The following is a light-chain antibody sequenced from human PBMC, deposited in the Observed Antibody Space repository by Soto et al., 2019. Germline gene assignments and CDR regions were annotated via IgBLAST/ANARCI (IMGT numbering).Light chain of an antibody. CDR3: QQYGSSPPRT. CDR1: QNINNY. V-gene: IGKV1-33*01. CDR2: DAS. J-gene: IGKJ5*01. Sequence: LSASVGDRFTITCQASQNINNYLNWYQQKPGRAPKLLIYDASNLEAGVPSRFRGSGSGTDFTFTISRLQPEDIATYYCQQYGSSPPRTFGQGTRLEIK.